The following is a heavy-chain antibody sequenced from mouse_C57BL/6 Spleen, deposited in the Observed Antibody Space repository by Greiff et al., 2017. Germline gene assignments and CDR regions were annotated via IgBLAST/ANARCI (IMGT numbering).Heavy chain of an antibody. J-gene: IGHJ1*03. D-gene: IGHD2-5*01. CDR2: IYPSDSET. CDR3: ARCYYSNYYWYFDV. CDR1: GYTFTSYW. Sequence: QVQLQQPGAELVRPGSSVKLSCKASGYTFTSYWMDWVKQRPGQGLEWIGNIYPSDSETHYNQKFKDKDTLTVDKSSSTAYMQLSSLTSEDSAVYYCARCYYSNYYWYFDVWGTGTTVTVSS. V-gene: IGHV1-61*01.